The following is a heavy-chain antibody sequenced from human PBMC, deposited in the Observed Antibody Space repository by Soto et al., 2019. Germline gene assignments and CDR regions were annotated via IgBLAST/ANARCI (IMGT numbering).Heavy chain of an antibody. D-gene: IGHD2-15*01. CDR3: ARRGSWSDY. J-gene: IGHJ4*02. V-gene: IGHV4-59*11. CDR2: IYYSGST. Sequence: SETLSLTCTVSGVSINTHFWSWIRQPPGKGLEWIGYIYYSGSTNYNPSLKSRVTISVDTSKNQFSLKLSSVTAADTAVYYCARRGSWSDYWGQGTLVTVSS. CDR1: GVSINTHF.